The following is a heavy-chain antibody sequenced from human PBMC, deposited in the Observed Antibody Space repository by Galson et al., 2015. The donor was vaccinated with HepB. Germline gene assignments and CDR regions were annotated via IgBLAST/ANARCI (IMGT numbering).Heavy chain of an antibody. J-gene: IGHJ4*02. CDR3: ARLRYCSSTSWVGPPRLAFDY. D-gene: IGHD2-2*01. Sequence: SVKVSCKASGYTFTGYYMHWVRQAPGQGLEWMGWINPNSGGTNYAQKFQGRVTMTRDTSISTAYMELSRLRSDDTAVYYCARLRYCSSTSWVGPPRLAFDYWGQGTLVTVSS. V-gene: IGHV1-2*02. CDR2: INPNSGGT. CDR1: GYTFTGYY.